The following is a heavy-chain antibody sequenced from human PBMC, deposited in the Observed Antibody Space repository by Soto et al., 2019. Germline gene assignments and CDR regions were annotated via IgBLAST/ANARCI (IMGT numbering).Heavy chain of an antibody. Sequence: SETLSLTCAVSGGAITSGGYSWCWIRQPPGQGLECIGYMYHSGSTYYNPSLKGPVTTSLDHSRTQFTLRLNSVTAADTAVYFCASSTYDVVAGSVWFDPWGQGTLVNVS. CDR3: ASSTYDVVAGSVWFDP. CDR2: MYHSGST. V-gene: IGHV4-30-2*01. J-gene: IGHJ5*02. D-gene: IGHD2-21*01. CDR1: GGAITSGGYS.